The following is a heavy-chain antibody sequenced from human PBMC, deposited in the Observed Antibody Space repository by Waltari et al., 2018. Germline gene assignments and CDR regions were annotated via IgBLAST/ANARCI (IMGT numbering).Heavy chain of an antibody. D-gene: IGHD3-3*01. CDR3: ARCRYLEEHYYMDI. CDR1: GGSITDYY. CDR2: IHHFVGT. J-gene: IGHJ6*03. V-gene: IGHV4-4*07. Sequence: QVQLQESGPGLVQPSEPLSLTRNVSGGSITDYYWSWIRQPAGKGLEWIGRIHHFVGTNYNPSLGSRVTMSLDMSKNRFSLRLSSVTAADTALYFCARCRYLEEHYYMDIWGKGTTVTVSS.